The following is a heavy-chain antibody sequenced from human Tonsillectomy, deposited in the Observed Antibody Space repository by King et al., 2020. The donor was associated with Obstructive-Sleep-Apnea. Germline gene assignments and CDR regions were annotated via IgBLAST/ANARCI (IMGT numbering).Heavy chain of an antibody. CDR2: ISGSGGST. Sequence: VQLVESGGGLVQPGGSLRLSCAASGFTFSSYAMSRVRQATGKGLEWVSAISGSGGSTYYADSVKGRFTIPRDNSKNTLYLQMNSLRAEDTAVYYCAKHDYGGKLYYYYGMDVWGQGTTVTVSS. V-gene: IGHV3-23*04. CDR3: AKHDYGGKLYYYYGMDV. J-gene: IGHJ6*02. CDR1: GFTFSSYA. D-gene: IGHD4-23*01.